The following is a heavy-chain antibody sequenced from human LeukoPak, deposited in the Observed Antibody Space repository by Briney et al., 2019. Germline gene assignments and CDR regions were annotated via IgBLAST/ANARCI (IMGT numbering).Heavy chain of an antibody. D-gene: IGHD1-1*01. Sequence: SETLSLTCTVSGGSVSSGSYYWSWIRQPPGQGLEWIGNIYYSGSTNYNPSLKSRVTISVDTSKNQFSLKLSSVTAADTAVYYCAREENGWNGSDDAFDIWGQGTMVTVSS. CDR3: AREENGWNGSDDAFDI. V-gene: IGHV4-61*01. J-gene: IGHJ3*02. CDR2: IYYSGST. CDR1: GGSVSSGSYY.